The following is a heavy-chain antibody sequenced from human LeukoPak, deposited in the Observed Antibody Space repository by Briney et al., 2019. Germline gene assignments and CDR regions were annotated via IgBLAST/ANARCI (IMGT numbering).Heavy chain of an antibody. CDR3: ARGHRTSAAYHCNAMDV. Sequence: SQTLSLTCTVSGGTISSGSYWWSWIRQHPERGLEWNGYHYYSGNTYYNPSLKSRVSISVDTSKNQLSLTLTSVTAADTAVYYCARGHRTSAAYHCNAMDVWGQGTTVTVSS. CDR2: HYYSGNT. V-gene: IGHV4-31*03. CDR1: GGTISSGSYW. D-gene: IGHD6-25*01. J-gene: IGHJ6*02.